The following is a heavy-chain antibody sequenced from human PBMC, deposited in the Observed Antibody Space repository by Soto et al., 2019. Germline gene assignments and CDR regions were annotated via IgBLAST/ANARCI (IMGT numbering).Heavy chain of an antibody. CDR2: INRGGST. CDR3: ARSYASGSYYAH. V-gene: IGHV4-34*01. Sequence: SETLSLTCAVSGGSFSGNYWTWIRQPPGKGLEWIGEINRGGSTNYNPSLKSRVTISTDTSKRQFSLRVTSVTAADTAVYFCARSYASGSYYAHWGRGTLVTVSS. D-gene: IGHD3-10*01. J-gene: IGHJ4*02. CDR1: GGSFSGNY.